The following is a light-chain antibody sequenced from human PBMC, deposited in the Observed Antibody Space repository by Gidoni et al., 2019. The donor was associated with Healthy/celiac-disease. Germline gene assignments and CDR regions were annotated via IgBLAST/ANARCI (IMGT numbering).Light chain of an antibody. CDR3: QQANSFPYT. J-gene: IGKJ2*01. CDR2: AAS. V-gene: IGKV1-12*01. CDR1: RGISSW. Sequence: DVQMPPSPSSVSASVGGSVTITSRASRGISSWLAWYQQKPGKAPKLLIYAASSLQSGVPSRFSGSGSGTDFTLTSSSLQPEDFATYYWQQANSFPYTFGQGTKLEIK.